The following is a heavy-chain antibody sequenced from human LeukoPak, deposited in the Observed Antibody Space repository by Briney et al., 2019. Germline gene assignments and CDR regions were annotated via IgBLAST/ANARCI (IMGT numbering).Heavy chain of an antibody. D-gene: IGHD4/OR15-4a*01. Sequence: GGSLRLPWAASGFTFNSYAMRWVRRAPGKGLEWVSAISGSGGNTYYADSVKGQFTISRDNSKDTLYLQMNSLRAGDTAVYYCAKDSNLGANGYFDYWGQGTLVTVSS. CDR2: ISGSGGNT. CDR1: GFTFNSYA. CDR3: AKDSNLGANGYFDY. J-gene: IGHJ4*02. V-gene: IGHV3-23*01.